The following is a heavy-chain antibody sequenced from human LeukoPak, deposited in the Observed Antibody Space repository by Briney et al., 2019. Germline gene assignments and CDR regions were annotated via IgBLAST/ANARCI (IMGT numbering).Heavy chain of an antibody. CDR2: INPNSGGT. Sequence: ASVKVSCKTSGYTFTGYYVHWVRQAPGQGLEWMGWINPNSGGTKYSPKFQARVTMTRDTSISTAYMELSGLTSDDTAVYNCARDAYAGFSSSWHEDHWGQGTLVTVSS. CDR1: GYTFTGYY. CDR3: ARDAYAGFSSSWHEDH. D-gene: IGHD2-2*01. V-gene: IGHV1-2*02. J-gene: IGHJ4*02.